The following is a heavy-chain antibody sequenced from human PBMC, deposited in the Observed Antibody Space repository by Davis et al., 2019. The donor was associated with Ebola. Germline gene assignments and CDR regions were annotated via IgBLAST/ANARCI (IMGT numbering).Heavy chain of an antibody. Sequence: GESLKISCAASGFTFSSYGMHWVRQAPGKGLEWVAVISYDGSNKYYADSVKGRFTISRDNSKNTLYLQMNSLRAEDTAVYYCAKGSFGVITGWGQGTLVTVSS. D-gene: IGHD3-22*01. CDR1: GFTFSSYG. CDR2: ISYDGSNK. J-gene: IGHJ4*02. V-gene: IGHV3-30*18. CDR3: AKGSFGVITG.